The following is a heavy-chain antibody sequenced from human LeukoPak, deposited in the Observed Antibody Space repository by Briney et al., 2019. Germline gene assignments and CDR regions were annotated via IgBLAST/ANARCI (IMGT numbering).Heavy chain of an antibody. CDR2: IYSGGST. Sequence: PGGSLRLSCAASGFTVSSNYMSWVRQAPGKGLEWVSVIYSGGSTYSADSVKGRFTISRDNSKNTLYLQMNSLRAEDTAVYYCARSCRYYMDVWGKGTTVTVSS. CDR3: ARSCRYYMDV. CDR1: GFTVSSNY. V-gene: IGHV3-66*02. J-gene: IGHJ6*03.